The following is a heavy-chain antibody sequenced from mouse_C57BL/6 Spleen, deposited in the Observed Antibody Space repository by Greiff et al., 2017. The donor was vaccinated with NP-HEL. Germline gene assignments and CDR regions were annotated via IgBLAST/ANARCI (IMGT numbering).Heavy chain of an antibody. CDR2: IDPEDGDT. CDR1: GFNIKDYY. Sequence: EVQLQQSGAELVRPGASVKLSCTASGFNIKDYYMHWVKQRPEQGLEWIGRIDPEDGDTEYAPKFQGKATMTADTSSNTAYLQLSSLTSEDTAVDYCTEDDDGGGYAMDYWGQGTSVTVSS. D-gene: IGHD2-4*01. CDR3: TEDDDGGGYAMDY. J-gene: IGHJ4*01. V-gene: IGHV14-1*01.